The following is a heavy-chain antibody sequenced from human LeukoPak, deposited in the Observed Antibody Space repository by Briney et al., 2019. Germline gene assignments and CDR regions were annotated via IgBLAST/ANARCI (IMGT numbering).Heavy chain of an antibody. CDR2: IYSGGST. D-gene: IGHD5-24*01. J-gene: IGHJ3*02. Sequence: GGSLRLSCAVSGFTVSSNYMSWVRQAPGKGLEWVSVIYSGGSTYYADSVKGRFTISRDNSKNTLYLQMNSLRAEDTAVYYCARGGEVATIWAFDIWGQGTMVTVSS. V-gene: IGHV3-53*01. CDR3: ARGGEVATIWAFDI. CDR1: GFTVSSNY.